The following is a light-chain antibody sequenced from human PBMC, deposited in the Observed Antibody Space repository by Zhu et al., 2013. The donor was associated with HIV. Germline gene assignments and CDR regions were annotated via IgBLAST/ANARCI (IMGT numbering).Light chain of an antibody. CDR3: HVWDSSDDVAI. CDR1: NIGSKS. CDR2: DDR. J-gene: IGLJ2*01. V-gene: IGLV3-21*04. Sequence: SYELTQPPSVSVAPGKTARITCGGNNIGSKSVHWYQQKPGQAPVLVIYDDRDRPSEVPERFSGSNSGNTATLTISRVEAGDEADYYCHVWDSSDDVAIFGGG.